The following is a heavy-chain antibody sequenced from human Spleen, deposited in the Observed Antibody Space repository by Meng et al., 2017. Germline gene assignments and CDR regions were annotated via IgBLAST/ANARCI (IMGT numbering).Heavy chain of an antibody. Sequence: QVQLVQSGVEVKKPGASVKVSCKASGYSFTHHGITWVRQAPGQGLEWMGWISGYNGNTHYAQKFQGRVTMTTDTSTSTAYMELRSLRSDDTAVYYCTILSHCTGGTCYPYDYWGQGTLVTVSS. CDR1: GYSFTHHG. V-gene: IGHV1-18*04. CDR2: ISGYNGNT. CDR3: TILSHCTGGTCYPYDY. J-gene: IGHJ4*02. D-gene: IGHD2-15*01.